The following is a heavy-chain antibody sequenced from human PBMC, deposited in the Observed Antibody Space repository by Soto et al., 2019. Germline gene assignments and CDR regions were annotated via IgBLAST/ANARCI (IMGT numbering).Heavy chain of an antibody. CDR1: GFTFSSYG. V-gene: IGHV3-30*18. D-gene: IGHD1-1*01. J-gene: IGHJ4*02. CDR2: ISYDGSNK. Sequence: GGSLRLSCAASGFTFSSYGMHWVRQAPGKGLEWVAVISYDGSNKYYADSVKGRFTISRDNSKNTLYLQMNSLRAEDTAVYYCAKDSGLYYFDDWGPRTLVTVSS. CDR3: AKDSGLYYFDD.